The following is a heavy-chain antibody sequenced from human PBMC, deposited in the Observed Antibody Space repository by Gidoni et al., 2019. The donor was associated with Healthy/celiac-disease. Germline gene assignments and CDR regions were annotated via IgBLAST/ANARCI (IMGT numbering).Heavy chain of an antibody. D-gene: IGHD4-17*01. CDR3: AVLMTTVTT. CDR2: INHSGST. CDR1: GGSFSVYY. J-gene: IGHJ5*02. V-gene: IGHV4-34*01. Sequence: QVQLQQWGAGLLKPSETLSLTCAVYGGSFSVYYWSWIRQPPGKGLEWIGEINHSGSTNYNPSRKSRVNISVDTSKNQFALKLSSVTAADTAGYYCAVLMTTVTTWGQGTLVTVSS.